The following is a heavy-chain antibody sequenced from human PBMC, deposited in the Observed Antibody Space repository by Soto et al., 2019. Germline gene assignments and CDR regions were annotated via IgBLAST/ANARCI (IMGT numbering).Heavy chain of an antibody. CDR2: ISGSGGST. V-gene: IGHV3-23*01. CDR1: GFTFSSYA. D-gene: IGHD3-3*01. Sequence: EVQLLESGGGLVQPGGTLRLSCAASGFTFSSYAMSWVRQAPGKGLEWVSAISGSGGSTYYADSVKGQFTISRDNSKNTLYLQMNSLRAEDTAVYYCAKARIFGVPRDCFDYWGQGTLVTVSS. J-gene: IGHJ4*02. CDR3: AKARIFGVPRDCFDY.